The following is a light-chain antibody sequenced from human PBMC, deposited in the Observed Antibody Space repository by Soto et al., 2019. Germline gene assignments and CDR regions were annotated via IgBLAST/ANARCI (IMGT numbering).Light chain of an antibody. J-gene: IGKJ1*01. Sequence: EIVMTQSPATLSVSPGERATLSCRASQSVSSNLAWYQQKPGQAPRLLIYGASTRATGIPARFSGSGSATDFTLTISRLEPEDFAVYYCQQYGNSPWTFGQGTKVDIK. CDR3: QQYGNSPWT. CDR1: QSVSSN. V-gene: IGKV3-15*01. CDR2: GAS.